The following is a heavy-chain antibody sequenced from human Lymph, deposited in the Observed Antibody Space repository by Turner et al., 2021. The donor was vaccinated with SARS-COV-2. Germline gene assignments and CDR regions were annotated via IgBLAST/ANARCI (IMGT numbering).Heavy chain of an antibody. CDR3: ARDLGTYGMDV. V-gene: IGHV3-53*02. J-gene: IGHJ6*02. D-gene: IGHD6-13*01. Sequence: EVQLVETGGGLVQPGGSLRLSCAASGIIVSRNYMNWVRQAPVKGLEWVSVIYSGGTTYYADSLKGRFTISRDNSKNTLYLQMNSLRVEDTAVYYCARDLGTYGMDVWGQGTTVTVSS. CDR1: GIIVSRNY. CDR2: IYSGGTT.